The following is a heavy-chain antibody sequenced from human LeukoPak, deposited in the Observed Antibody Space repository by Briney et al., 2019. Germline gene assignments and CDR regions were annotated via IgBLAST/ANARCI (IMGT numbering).Heavy chain of an antibody. V-gene: IGHV1-69*06. CDR3: AAPVLTGYYYYGMDV. J-gene: IGHJ6*04. D-gene: IGHD3-9*01. Sequence: ASVKVSCKASGGTFSSYAISWVRQAPGQGLEWMGGIIPIFGTANYAQKFRGRVTITADKSTSTAYMELSSLRSEDTAVYYCAAPVLTGYYYYGMDVWGKGTTVTVSS. CDR2: IIPIFGTA. CDR1: GGTFSSYA.